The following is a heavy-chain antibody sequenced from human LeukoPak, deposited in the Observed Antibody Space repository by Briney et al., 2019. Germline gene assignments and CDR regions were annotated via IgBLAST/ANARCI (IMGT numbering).Heavy chain of an antibody. J-gene: IGHJ3*02. CDR2: IYYSGST. CDR3: AREVVGALDI. V-gene: IGHV4-59*01. Sequence: PSETLSLTCTVSGGSISSYYWSWIRQPPGKGLEWIGYIYYSGSTNYNPSLKSRVTISVDTSKNQFSLKLSSVTAADTAVYYCAREVVGALDIWGQGTMVTVSS. CDR1: GGSISSYY. D-gene: IGHD2-15*01.